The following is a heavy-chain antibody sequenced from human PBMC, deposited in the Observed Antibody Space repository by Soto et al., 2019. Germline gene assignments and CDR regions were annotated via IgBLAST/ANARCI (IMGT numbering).Heavy chain of an antibody. CDR3: ASQEGRNCYDWFDS. Sequence: PSETLSLTCAVSGGSISSHSLNWGWLPPGQGQGMEWIGTIYYNGCTYYNRSLKGRVTVSVDTSKNQLSLKLSTVTADDTAVYYCASQEGRNCYDWFDSWGQGTLVTVSS. CDR1: GGSISSHSLN. CDR2: IYYNGCT. J-gene: IGHJ5*01. D-gene: IGHD2-15*01. V-gene: IGHV4-39*01.